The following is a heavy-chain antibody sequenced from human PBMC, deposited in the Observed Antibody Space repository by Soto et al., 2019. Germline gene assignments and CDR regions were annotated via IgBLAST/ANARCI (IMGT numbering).Heavy chain of an antibody. J-gene: IGHJ4*02. V-gene: IGHV4-61*01. CDR1: GGSVNSVNFF. CDR2: VSTAGRT. D-gene: IGHD1-26*01. CDR3: MRGLPGSGTE. Sequence: QVQLQESGPGLVKPSEPLSLTCTVSGGSVNSVNFFWSWIRQPPGKGLEWIGYVSTAGRTTYRPSRQGRVPISIDTFKKQFSLKLRSVTAADTAVYYCMRGLPGSGTEWGEGTVVTVAS.